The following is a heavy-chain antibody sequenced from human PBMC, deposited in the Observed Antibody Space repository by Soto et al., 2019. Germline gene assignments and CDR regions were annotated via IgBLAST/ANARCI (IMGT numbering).Heavy chain of an antibody. CDR1: GFVFSDYP. CDR3: AKSFRLVHHFDD. CDR2: IGGSGGST. V-gene: IGHV3-23*01. Sequence: ESGGNLVQPGGSLRLSCAASGFVFSDYPMSWVRQAPGKGLEWVSTIGGSGGSTYYADSVKGRFTISRDNSKAMLFLHLDSLRAEDTAVYYCAKSFRLVHHFDDWGRGTLVTVSS. D-gene: IGHD6-6*01. J-gene: IGHJ4*01.